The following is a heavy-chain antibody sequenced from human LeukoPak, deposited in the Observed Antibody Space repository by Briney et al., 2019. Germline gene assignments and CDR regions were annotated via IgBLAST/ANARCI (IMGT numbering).Heavy chain of an antibody. CDR2: IFYSGRT. CDR1: GGSLSTSTDY. CDR3: ARVAGSWGYYYMDV. Sequence: SETLSLTCTVSGGSLSTSTDYWGWIRQPPGKGLEWIVNIFYSGRTYYNPSLKSRFTVSVDTSKNQFSLKVNSVTAADTAVSYCARVAGSWGYYYMDVWGKGTTVTVSS. J-gene: IGHJ6*03. V-gene: IGHV4-39*07. D-gene: IGHD3-10*01.